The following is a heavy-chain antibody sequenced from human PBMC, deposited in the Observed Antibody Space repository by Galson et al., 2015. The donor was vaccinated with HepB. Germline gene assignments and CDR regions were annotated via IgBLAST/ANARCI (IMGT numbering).Heavy chain of an antibody. J-gene: IGHJ3*02. V-gene: IGHV1-69*02. CDR1: GGTFSSYT. D-gene: IGHD6-13*01. CDR3: AAYSSHDAFDI. CDR2: IIPILGIA. Sequence: SVKVSCKASGGTFSSYTISWVRQAPGQGLEWMGRIIPILGIANYAQKFQGRVTITADKSTSTAYMELSSLRSEDTAVYYCAAYSSHDAFDIWGQGTMVTVSS.